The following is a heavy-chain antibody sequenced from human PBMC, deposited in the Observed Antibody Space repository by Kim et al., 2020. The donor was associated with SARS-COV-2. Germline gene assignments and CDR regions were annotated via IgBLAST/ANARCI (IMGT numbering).Heavy chain of an antibody. CDR2: IDPSDSFT. V-gene: IGHV5-10-1*01. CDR3: ARLYGTTLADY. J-gene: IGHJ4*02. Sequence: GESLKISCQGSGYIFSNEWISWVRQVPGKALEWMGKIDPSDSFTSYNPSFEGHVSISADKYTATAYLQWASLKASDSGMYYCARLYGTTLADYWGQRTLVKVSS. D-gene: IGHD1-1*01. CDR1: GYIFSNEW.